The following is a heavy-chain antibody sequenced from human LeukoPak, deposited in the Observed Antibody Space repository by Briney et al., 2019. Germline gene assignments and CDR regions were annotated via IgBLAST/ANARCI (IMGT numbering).Heavy chain of an antibody. CDR3: ARSLGFLTGYSHFDY. D-gene: IGHD3-9*01. CDR1: GYTFTSYA. J-gene: IGHJ4*02. CDR2: INAGNGNT. Sequence: ASVKVSCKASGYTFTSYAMHWVRQAPGQRLEWMGWINAGNGNTKYSQKFQGRVTITRDTSASIAYMELSSLRSEDTAVYYCARSLGFLTGYSHFDYWGQGTLVTVSS. V-gene: IGHV1-3*01.